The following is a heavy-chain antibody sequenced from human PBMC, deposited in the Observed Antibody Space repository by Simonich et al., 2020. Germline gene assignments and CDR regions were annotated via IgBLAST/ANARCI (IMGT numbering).Heavy chain of an antibody. V-gene: IGHV3-7*01. J-gene: IGHJ6*03. CDR2: IKQEGSEK. Sequence: EVQLVESGGGLVQPGGSLRLSCAASGFTFSSYWMSWVRQAPGKGLEWVANIKQEGSEKYDVDSVKGRFTISRDNAKNSLYLQMNSLRAEDTAVYYCARDGLGTAYYYYMDVWGKGTTVTVSS. CDR3: ARDGLGTAYYYYMDV. CDR1: GFTFSSYW. D-gene: IGHD7-27*01.